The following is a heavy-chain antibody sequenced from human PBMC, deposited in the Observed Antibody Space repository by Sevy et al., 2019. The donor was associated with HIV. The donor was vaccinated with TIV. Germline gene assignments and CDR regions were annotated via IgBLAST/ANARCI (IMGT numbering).Heavy chain of an antibody. D-gene: IGHD3-9*01. CDR1: GFTFSSYA. CDR2: ISYDGSNK. Sequence: GGSLRLSCAASGFTFSSYAMHWVRQAPGKGLEWVAVISYDGSNKYYADSVKGRLTISRDNSKNTLYLQMNSLRAEDTAVYYCARDLNILTGYYNGGLDPWGQGTLVTVSS. V-gene: IGHV3-30-3*01. J-gene: IGHJ5*02. CDR3: ARDLNILTGYYNGGLDP.